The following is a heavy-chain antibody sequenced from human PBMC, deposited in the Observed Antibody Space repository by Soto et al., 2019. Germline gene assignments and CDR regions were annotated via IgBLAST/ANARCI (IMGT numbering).Heavy chain of an antibody. V-gene: IGHV3-74*01. D-gene: IGHD1-26*01. CDR3: ARGDRGAFAL. J-gene: IGHJ3*01. Sequence: EVQLVESGGGLVRPGGSLRLSCAASGFTFSYYWMHWVRQAPGKGLVWVSRIHSDGSSTTYADFVKGRFIISRDNARKTVDWQMNSVRVEDTAVYYCARGDRGAFALWGQGTVVTVSS. CDR1: GFTFSYYW. CDR2: IHSDGSST.